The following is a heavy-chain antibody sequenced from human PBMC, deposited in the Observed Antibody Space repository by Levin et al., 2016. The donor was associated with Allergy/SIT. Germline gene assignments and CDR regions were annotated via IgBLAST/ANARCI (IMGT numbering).Heavy chain of an antibody. CDR3: ARGLPRGGSCSSIPFDY. V-gene: IGHV4-34*01. D-gene: IGHD2-15*01. J-gene: IGHJ4*02. Sequence: PGKGLEWIGEINHSGSTNYNPSLKSRVTISVDTSKNQFSLKLSSVTAADTAVYYCARGLPRGGSCSSIPFDYVGPREPWSPSPQ. CDR2: INHSGST.